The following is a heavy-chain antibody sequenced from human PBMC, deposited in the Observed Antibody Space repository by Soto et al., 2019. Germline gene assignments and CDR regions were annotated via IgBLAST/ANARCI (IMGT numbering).Heavy chain of an antibody. D-gene: IGHD3-10*01. CDR2: ISYSGNS. V-gene: IGHV4-30-4*01. Sequence: QVQLQESGPGLVKPSQTLALSCTVSGGSLSNGDYYWSWMRQPPGRGLEWIGYISYSGNSYYKSSLKSRVTMSIDTSVNQFSLQLTSGSAADTALDYFARGRDSWSYYGSVFDYWGQGTMVTVSS. CDR3: ARGRDSWSYYGSVFDY. CDR1: GGSLSNGDYY. J-gene: IGHJ4*02.